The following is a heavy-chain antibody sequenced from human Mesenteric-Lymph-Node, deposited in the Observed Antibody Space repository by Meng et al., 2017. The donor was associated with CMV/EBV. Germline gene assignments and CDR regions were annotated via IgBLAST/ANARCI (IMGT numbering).Heavy chain of an antibody. CDR1: GFTFSSYA. V-gene: IGHV3-30*04. CDR3: ARDAQGGIVVVPAAIRYYYYYGMDV. D-gene: IGHD2-2*02. J-gene: IGHJ6*02. Sequence: GESLKISCAASGFTFSSYAMSWVRQAPGKGLEWVAVISYDGSNKYYADSVKGRFTISRDNAKNSLYLQMNSLRAEDTAVYYCARDAQGGIVVVPAAIRYYYYYGMDVWGQGTTVTVSS. CDR2: ISYDGSNK.